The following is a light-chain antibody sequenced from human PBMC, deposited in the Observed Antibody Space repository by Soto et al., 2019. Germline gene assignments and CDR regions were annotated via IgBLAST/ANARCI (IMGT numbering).Light chain of an antibody. CDR3: QQAPSFPFT. CDR1: QGIGTW. Sequence: DLQMTQSPSSMSASVGDRVTITCRASQGIGTWLAWYQQKPGKAPKLLIYSASSLQGGVPSRFSGSGSGTDFALTISSLQAEDFATYYCQQAPSFPFTFGPGTTVDIK. V-gene: IGKV1-12*01. J-gene: IGKJ3*01. CDR2: SAS.